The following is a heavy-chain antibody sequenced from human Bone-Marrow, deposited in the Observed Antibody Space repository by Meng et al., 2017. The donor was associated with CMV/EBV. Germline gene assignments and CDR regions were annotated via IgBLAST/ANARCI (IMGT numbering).Heavy chain of an antibody. Sequence: GESLKISCAASGFTVSSNYMTWVRQAPGKGLEWVSSISSSSSYIYYADSVKGRFTISRDNAKNSLYLQMNSLRAEDTAVYYCARGGSIAARPGDYWGQGTLVTVSS. CDR1: GFTVSSNY. J-gene: IGHJ4*02. CDR3: ARGGSIAARPGDY. CDR2: ISSSSSYI. V-gene: IGHV3-21*01. D-gene: IGHD6-6*01.